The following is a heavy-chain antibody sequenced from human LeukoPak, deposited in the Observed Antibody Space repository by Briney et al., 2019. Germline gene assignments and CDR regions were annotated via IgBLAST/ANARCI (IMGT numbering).Heavy chain of an antibody. J-gene: IGHJ2*01. Sequence: PSETLSLTCTISGGSISSYYWSWIRQPPGKGLEWFGYIYYSGSTSYNPSLRSRVSISVDTSNNQFSLKLSSVTAADTAVYYCASTRFDRFRYFDLWGRGTLVTVSS. D-gene: IGHD3-22*01. CDR3: ASTRFDRFRYFDL. V-gene: IGHV4-59*08. CDR1: GGSISSYY. CDR2: IYYSGST.